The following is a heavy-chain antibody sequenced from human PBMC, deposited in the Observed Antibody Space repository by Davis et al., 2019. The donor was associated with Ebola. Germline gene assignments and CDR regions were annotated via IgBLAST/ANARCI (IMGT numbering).Heavy chain of an antibody. CDR3: ARVGNTVTTTSYYYMDV. CDR2: INAGNGNT. D-gene: IGHD4-11*01. CDR1: GYTFTSYA. J-gene: IGHJ6*03. V-gene: IGHV1-3*01. Sequence: ASVKVSCKASGYTFTSYAMHWVRQAPGQRLEWMGWINAGNGNTKYSQKFQGRVTITRDTSASTAYMELSSLRSEDTAVYYCARVGNTVTTTSYYYMDVWGKGTTVTVSS.